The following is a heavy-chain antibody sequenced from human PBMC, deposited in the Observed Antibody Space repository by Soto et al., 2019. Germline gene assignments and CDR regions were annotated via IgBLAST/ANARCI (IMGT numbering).Heavy chain of an antibody. V-gene: IGHV3-48*03. Sequence: GGSLRLSCAASGFTFSSYEMNWVRQAPGKGLEWVSYISSSGSTIYYADSVKGRFTISRDNAKNSLYLQMNSLRAEDTAVYYCARQYDYVWGSYRFSWFDPWGQGTLVTV. CDR2: ISSSGSTI. D-gene: IGHD3-16*02. J-gene: IGHJ5*02. CDR3: ARQYDYVWGSYRFSWFDP. CDR1: GFTFSSYE.